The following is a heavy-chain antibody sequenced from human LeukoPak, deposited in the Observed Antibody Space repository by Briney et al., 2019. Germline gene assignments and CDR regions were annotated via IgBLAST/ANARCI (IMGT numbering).Heavy chain of an antibody. CDR1: GFTFSNAW. D-gene: IGHD3-10*01. Sequence: GGSPRLSCAASGFTFSNAWMSWVRQAPGKGLEWVGRIKSKTDGGTKDYAAHVKGRFTISRDDTKNTLYLQMNSLKTEDTAVYDCTTPEEIWFGELFPFDYWGQGTLVTVSS. J-gene: IGHJ4*02. V-gene: IGHV3-15*01. CDR2: IKSKTDGGTK. CDR3: TTPEEIWFGELFPFDY.